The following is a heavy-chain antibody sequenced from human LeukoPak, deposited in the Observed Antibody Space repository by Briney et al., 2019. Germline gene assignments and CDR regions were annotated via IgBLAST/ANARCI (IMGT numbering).Heavy chain of an antibody. CDR2: INPNSGGT. V-gene: IGHV1-2*02. J-gene: IGHJ4*02. Sequence: GASVKVSCKASGYXFTGYYMHWVRQAPGQGLEWMGWINPNSGGTNYAQKFQGRVTMTRDTSISTAYMGLSRLTSDDTAVYYCARGRSDYYLDSWGQGTLVTVSS. D-gene: IGHD3-10*01. CDR3: ARGRSDYYLDS. CDR1: GYXFTGYY.